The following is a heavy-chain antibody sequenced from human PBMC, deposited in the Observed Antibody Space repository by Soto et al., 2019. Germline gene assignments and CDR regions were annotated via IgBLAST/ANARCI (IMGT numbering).Heavy chain of an antibody. CDR1: GFTISSYA. V-gene: IGHV3-23*01. Sequence: GGSLRLSCAASGFTISSYAMSWARQAPGKGLEWVSSISNSGGSTYHADSVKGRFTISRDDSEKTLYLQMNSLRVEDAAIYLCAQGKLSTNGLNYWGQGTLVNVSS. CDR3: AQGKLSTNGLNY. D-gene: IGHD2-8*01. CDR2: ISNSGGST. J-gene: IGHJ4*02.